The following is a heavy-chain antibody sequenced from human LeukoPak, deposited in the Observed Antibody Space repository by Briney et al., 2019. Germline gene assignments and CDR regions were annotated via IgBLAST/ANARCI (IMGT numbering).Heavy chain of an antibody. CDR1: VFTFSSYW. Sequence: PGGSLRLSCAASVFTFSSYWMHWVRQAPGKGLVWVSRINSDGSITSYADSVKGRFTISRDNAKNTLYVQMNSLRAEDTAVYYSAFGYSGYEGRPDYWGQGTLVTVSS. CDR3: AFGYSGYEGRPDY. D-gene: IGHD5-12*01. CDR2: INSDGSIT. V-gene: IGHV3-74*01. J-gene: IGHJ4*02.